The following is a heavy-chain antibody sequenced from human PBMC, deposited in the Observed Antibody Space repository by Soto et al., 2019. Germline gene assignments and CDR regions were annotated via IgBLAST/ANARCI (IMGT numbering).Heavy chain of an antibody. CDR3: ARDGYSSGWYGDYGMDV. Sequence: QVQLQESGPGLVKPSQTLSLTCTVSGGSISSGGYYWSWIRQHPGKGLEWSGYIYYSGSTYYNPSLKSRVTISVDTSKNQFSLQLSSVTAADTAVYYCARDGYSSGWYGDYGMDVWGQGTTVTVSS. V-gene: IGHV4-31*03. J-gene: IGHJ6*02. CDR2: IYYSGST. CDR1: GGSISSGGYY. D-gene: IGHD6-19*01.